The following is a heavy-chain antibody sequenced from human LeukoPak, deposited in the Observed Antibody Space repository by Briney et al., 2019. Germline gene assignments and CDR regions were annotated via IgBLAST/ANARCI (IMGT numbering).Heavy chain of an antibody. CDR2: IIPIFGTA. V-gene: IGHV1-69*06. CDR3: ARVRTRYYDY. Sequence: GASVKVSCKASGYTFTGYYMHWVRQAPGQGLEWMGGIIPIFGTANYAQKFQGRVTITADKSTSTAYMELSSLRSEDTAVYYCARVRTRYYDYWGQGTLVTVSS. J-gene: IGHJ4*02. CDR1: GYTFTGYY.